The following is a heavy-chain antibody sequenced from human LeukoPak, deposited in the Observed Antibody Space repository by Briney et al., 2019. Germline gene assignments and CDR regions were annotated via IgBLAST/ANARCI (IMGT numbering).Heavy chain of an antibody. CDR1: GGSISSSSYY. CDR3: ARRGYSGYDLRSAFDI. J-gene: IGHJ3*02. V-gene: IGHV4-39*01. Sequence: PSETLSLTCTVSGGSISSSSYYWGWIRQPPGKRLEWIGSIYYSGSTYYNPSLKSRVTISVDTSKNQFSLKLSSVTAADTAVYYCARRGYSGYDLRSAFDIWGQGTMVTVSS. D-gene: IGHD5-12*01. CDR2: IYYSGST.